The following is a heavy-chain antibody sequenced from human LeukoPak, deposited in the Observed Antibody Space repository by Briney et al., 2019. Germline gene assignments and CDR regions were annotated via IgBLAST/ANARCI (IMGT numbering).Heavy chain of an antibody. CDR2: IYHSGTS. CDR1: GHSISSGHY. CDR3: ASEYSRAPFF. D-gene: IGHD6-13*01. J-gene: IGHJ4*02. Sequence: SKTLSLTCTVSGHSISSGHYHWGWIRQPPGKGLEWIASIYHSGTSYYNPSLKSRVTISVDTSKNQFSLRLTSVTAADTAVYYCASEYSRAPFFWSQGTLVTVSS. V-gene: IGHV4-38-2*02.